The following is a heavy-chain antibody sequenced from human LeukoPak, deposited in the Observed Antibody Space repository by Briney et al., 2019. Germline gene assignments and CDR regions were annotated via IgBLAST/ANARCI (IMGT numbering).Heavy chain of an antibody. CDR2: ISAYNGNT. V-gene: IGHV1-18*01. CDR1: GYTFTSYG. D-gene: IGHD6-6*01. CDR3: ASSEYSSSYFDY. Sequence: ALVKVSCKASGYTFTSYGISWVRQAPGQGLEWMGWISAYNGNTNYAQKLQGRVTMTTDTSTSTAYMELRSLRSDDTAVYYCASSEYSSSYFDYWGQGTLVTVSS. J-gene: IGHJ4*02.